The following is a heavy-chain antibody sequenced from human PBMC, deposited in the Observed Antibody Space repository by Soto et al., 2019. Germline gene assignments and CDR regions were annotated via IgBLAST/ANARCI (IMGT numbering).Heavy chain of an antibody. CDR1: GFSLSTSGVG. CDR2: IYWNDDK. CDR3: AHSIFTGEVVPAAMPDSGNWFDP. V-gene: IGHV2-5*01. J-gene: IGHJ5*02. D-gene: IGHD2-2*01. Sequence: SGPTLVKPTQTLTLTCTFSGFSLSTSGVGVGWIRQPPGKALEWLALIYWNDDKRYSPSLKSRLTITKDTSKNQVVLTMTNMDPVDTATYYCAHSIFTGEVVPAAMPDSGNWFDPWGQGTLVTVSS.